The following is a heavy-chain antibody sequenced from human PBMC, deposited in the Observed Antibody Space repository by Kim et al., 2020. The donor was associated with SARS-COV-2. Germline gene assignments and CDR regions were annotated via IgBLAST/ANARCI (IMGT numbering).Heavy chain of an antibody. CDR3: TRGADSGYNPAGY. J-gene: IGHJ4*02. Sequence: GGSLRLSCAASGFTFSSYWMNWVRQAPGKGLEWVSSVSSDGRNTYYTDYVKGRFTISRDNAKYNLYLQMNSLSADDMAVYYCTRGADSGYNPAGYWGQGNLFTGSS. V-gene: IGHV3-74*01. CDR1: GFTFSSYW. D-gene: IGHD5-18*01. CDR2: VSSDGRNT.